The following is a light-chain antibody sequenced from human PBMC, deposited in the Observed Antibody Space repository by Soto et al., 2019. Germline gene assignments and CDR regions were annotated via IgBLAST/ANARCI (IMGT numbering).Light chain of an antibody. CDR2: EVS. V-gene: IGLV2-14*01. J-gene: IGLJ2*01. CDR1: SSDVGGYNY. Sequence: QSALTQPASVSGSPGQSITISCTGTSSDVGGYNYVSWYQQHPGKAPKLIICEVSNRPSGVSNRFSGSKSGNTASLTISGLQAEDEADYYCCSYTSTSTRVFGGGTKLTVL. CDR3: CSYTSTSTRV.